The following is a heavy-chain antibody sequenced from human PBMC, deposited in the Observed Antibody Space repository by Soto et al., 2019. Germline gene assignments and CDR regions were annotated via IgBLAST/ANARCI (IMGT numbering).Heavy chain of an antibody. J-gene: IGHJ4*02. CDR1: GFSFNSYA. CDR2: ISLSGTTT. Sequence: PGGSLRLSCAASGFSFNSYAMSWVRQAPGKGLEWVSTISLSGTTTYYADSVKGRFTISRDNSKNTLYLQMNSLRVEDTAVYYCAKALWSGYYGVPDCFDYWGQGTLVTVSS. D-gene: IGHD3-3*01. V-gene: IGHV3-23*01. CDR3: AKALWSGYYGVPDCFDY.